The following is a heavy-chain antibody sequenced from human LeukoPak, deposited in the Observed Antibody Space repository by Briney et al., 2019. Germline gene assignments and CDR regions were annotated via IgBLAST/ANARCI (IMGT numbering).Heavy chain of an antibody. V-gene: IGHV1-2*02. CDR1: GYTFTGYY. J-gene: IGHJ2*01. CDR3: ARSRQHHCERSGYYEILNWYFDL. CDR2: INPNSGGT. D-gene: IGHD3-22*01. Sequence: GASVKVSCKASGYTFTGYYMHWVRQAPGQGLEWMGWINPNSGGTNYAQKFQGRVTMTRDTSISTAYMELSRLSSDDTAVYYCARSRQHHCERSGYYEILNWYFDLWGRGTLVTVSS.